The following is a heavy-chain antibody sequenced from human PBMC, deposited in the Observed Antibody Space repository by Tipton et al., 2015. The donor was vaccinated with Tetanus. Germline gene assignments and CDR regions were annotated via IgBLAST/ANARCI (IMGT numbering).Heavy chain of an antibody. J-gene: IGHJ3*02. CDR1: GGSFSGYY. Sequence: LRLSCAVYGGSFSGYYWSWIRQSPGKGLEWIGEIHPSGTTYYNPSLKSRVIISEDTSKSQFSLKLSSVIAADTAMYYCARWTASGKGAFDIWGQGTMVTVSS. CDR3: ARWTASGKGAFDI. CDR2: IHPSGTT. D-gene: IGHD3/OR15-3a*01. V-gene: IGHV4-34*01.